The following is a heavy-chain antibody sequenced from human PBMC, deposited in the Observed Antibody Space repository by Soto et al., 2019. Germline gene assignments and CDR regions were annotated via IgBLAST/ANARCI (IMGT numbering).Heavy chain of an antibody. CDR2: IIPMYGPA. Sequence: QVPLVQSGAEVKKPGFSVTVSCKASGGTFSSYAIHWVRQAPVQGLEWMGGIIPMYGPAKYAQRFQGRVTITADESTTTVYMELTSLTSQDTAVYYCARVTSMVRGVIDNWFDPWGHGTLVTVSS. CDR3: ARVTSMVRGVIDNWFDP. J-gene: IGHJ5*02. D-gene: IGHD3-10*01. V-gene: IGHV1-69*01. CDR1: GGTFSSYA.